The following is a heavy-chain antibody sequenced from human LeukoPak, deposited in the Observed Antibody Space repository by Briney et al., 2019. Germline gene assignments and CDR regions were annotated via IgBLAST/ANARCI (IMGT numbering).Heavy chain of an antibody. CDR1: GYTFTSYY. Sequence: ASVKVSCKASGYTFTSYYVHWVRQAPGQGLEWMGIINPSGGSTSYAQKFQGRVTMTRDTSTSTVYMELSSLRSEDTAVYYCARDLHGEVLRYFDWLLNRIGGFDYWGQGTLVTVSS. V-gene: IGHV1-46*01. D-gene: IGHD3-9*01. CDR2: INPSGGST. J-gene: IGHJ4*02. CDR3: ARDLHGEVLRYFDWLLNRIGGFDY.